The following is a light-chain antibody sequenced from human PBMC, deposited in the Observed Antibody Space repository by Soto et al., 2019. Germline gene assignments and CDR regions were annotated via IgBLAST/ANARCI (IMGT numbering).Light chain of an antibody. V-gene: IGKV1-39*01. CDR2: AAS. J-gene: IGKJ2*01. Sequence: DIQMTQSPSSLSASVRDRVTITCRASQSISSYLNWYQQKPGKAPKLLIYAASSLQSGVPSRFSGSGSGTDFTLTISSLQPEDFATYYCQQSYSTPVYTFGQGTKLEIK. CDR1: QSISSY. CDR3: QQSYSTPVYT.